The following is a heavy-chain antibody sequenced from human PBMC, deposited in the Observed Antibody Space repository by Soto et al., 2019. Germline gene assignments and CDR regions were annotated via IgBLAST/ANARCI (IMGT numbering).Heavy chain of an antibody. J-gene: IGHJ6*02. CDR3: AANSGGYYYYYYGMDV. D-gene: IGHD2-15*01. CDR1: GFTFTSSA. V-gene: IGHV1-58*01. Sequence: SVKVSCKASGFTFTSSAVQWVRQARGQRLEWIGWIVVGSGNTNYAQKFQERVTITRDMSTSTAYMELSSLRSEDTAVYYCAANSGGYYYYYYGMDVCGQGTTGTVSS. CDR2: IVVGSGNT.